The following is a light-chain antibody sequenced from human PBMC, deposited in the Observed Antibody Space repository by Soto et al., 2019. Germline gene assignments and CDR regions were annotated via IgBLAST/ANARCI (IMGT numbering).Light chain of an antibody. Sequence: DTVLTQSPATLSLSPGERATLSCRASQSVSTNLAWYQQKPGQSPRLLIHDASNRAAGIPVRFSGSGSGTDFTLTISRLEPEDVAVYYCQQRSNWPVMYTFGQGTKLEIK. J-gene: IGKJ2*01. CDR2: DAS. V-gene: IGKV3-11*01. CDR3: QQRSNWPVMYT. CDR1: QSVSTN.